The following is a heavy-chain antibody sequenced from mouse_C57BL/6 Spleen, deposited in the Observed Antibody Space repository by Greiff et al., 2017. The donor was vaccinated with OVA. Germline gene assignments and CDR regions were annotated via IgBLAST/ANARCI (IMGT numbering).Heavy chain of an antibody. CDR1: GYTFTDYY. V-gene: IGHV1-76*01. Sequence: VKLVESGAELVRPGASVKLSCKASGYTFTDYYINWVKQRPGQGLEWIARIYPGSGNTYYNEKLKGKATLTAEKSSSTAYMQLSSLTSEDSAVYFCARGWDKRYYFDYWGQGTTLTVSS. CDR3: ARGWDKRYYFDY. D-gene: IGHD3-3*01. J-gene: IGHJ2*01. CDR2: IYPGSGNT.